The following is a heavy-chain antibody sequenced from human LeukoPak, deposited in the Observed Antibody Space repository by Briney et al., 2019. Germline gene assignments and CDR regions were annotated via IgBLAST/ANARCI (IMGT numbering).Heavy chain of an antibody. Sequence: ASVKVSCKASGYTFTSYGISWVRQAPGQGLEWMGWISAYNGNTNYAQKLQGRVTMTTDTSTSTAYMELRSLRSDGTALYYCARVGVVVVVAAPDYWGQGTLVTVSS. D-gene: IGHD2-15*01. CDR2: ISAYNGNT. CDR3: ARVGVVVVVAAPDY. CDR1: GYTFTSYG. V-gene: IGHV1-18*01. J-gene: IGHJ4*02.